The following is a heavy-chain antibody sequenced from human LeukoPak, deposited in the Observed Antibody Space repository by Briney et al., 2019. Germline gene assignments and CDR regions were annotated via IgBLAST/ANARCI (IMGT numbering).Heavy chain of an antibody. CDR3: ATVTSPIGFLQSIRTGNYYDNYIAL. Sequence: GGSLRLSCDAPGFTFRTYPMHSVRQAPGKGLELVALISHDGENKADADSVKGRLPISSDKSKKTRHLEMTSLTSDDTALYECATVTSPIGFLQSIRTGNYYDNYIALWGKGTTVIVSS. J-gene: IGHJ6*03. CDR2: ISHDGENK. V-gene: IGHV3-30*01. D-gene: IGHD4-23*01. CDR1: GFTFRTYP.